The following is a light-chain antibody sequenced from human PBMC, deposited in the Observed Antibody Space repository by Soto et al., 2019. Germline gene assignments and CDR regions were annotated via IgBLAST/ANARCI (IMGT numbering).Light chain of an antibody. CDR2: GNT. CDR3: QSYDSSLSVWV. CDR1: SSNIGAGYV. J-gene: IGLJ3*02. V-gene: IGLV1-40*01. Sequence: QSVLTQPPSVSGAPGQRVTISCTGSSSNIGAGYVVHWYQQLPGTAPKLVIFGNTNRPSGVPDRFSGSKSGTSASLAITGLQAEDEADYYCQSYDSSLSVWVFGGGTKLTVL.